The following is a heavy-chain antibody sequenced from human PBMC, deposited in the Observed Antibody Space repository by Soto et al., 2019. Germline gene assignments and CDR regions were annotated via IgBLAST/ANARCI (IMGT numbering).Heavy chain of an antibody. Sequence: SETLSLTCAVYGGSFSGYYWSWIRQPPGKGLQWTREINHSGSTNYNPSLESRITISVDTSKNQFSLKLSSVTAADTAVYYCARGSGRFDPWGQGTLVTFSS. D-gene: IGHD6-19*01. V-gene: IGHV4-34*01. CDR3: ARGSGRFDP. J-gene: IGHJ5*02. CDR2: INHSGST. CDR1: GGSFSGYY.